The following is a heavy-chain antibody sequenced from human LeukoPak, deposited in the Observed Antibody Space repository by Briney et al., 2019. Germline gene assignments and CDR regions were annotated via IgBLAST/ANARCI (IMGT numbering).Heavy chain of an antibody. J-gene: IGHJ6*03. CDR3: ARARVVGATRGYYYYYMDV. D-gene: IGHD1-26*01. Sequence: SETLSLTCAVYGGSFSGYYWSWIRQPPGKGLEWIGEINHSGSTNYNPSLKSRVTISVDTSKNQFSLKLSSVTAADTAVYYCARARVVGATRGYYYYYMDVWGKGTTVTVSS. CDR2: INHSGST. V-gene: IGHV4-34*01. CDR1: GGSFSGYY.